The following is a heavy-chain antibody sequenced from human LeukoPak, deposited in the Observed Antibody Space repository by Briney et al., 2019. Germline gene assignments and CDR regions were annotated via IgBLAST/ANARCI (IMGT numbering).Heavy chain of an antibody. D-gene: IGHD1-1*01. Sequence: AGGSLRLSCAASGFTFSSYSMNWVRQAPGKGLELVSYISSSSSTIYYADSVKGRFTISRDNAKNSLYLQMNAQRSEDTAFYYCARCTPTGRASDLWGQGTLVTVSS. CDR2: ISSSSSTI. CDR1: GFTFSSYS. V-gene: IGHV3-48*04. J-gene: IGHJ5*02. CDR3: ARCTPTGRASDL.